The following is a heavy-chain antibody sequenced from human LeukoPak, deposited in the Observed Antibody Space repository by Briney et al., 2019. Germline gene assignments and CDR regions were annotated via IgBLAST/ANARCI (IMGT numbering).Heavy chain of an antibody. CDR1: GGTFSSSA. Sequence: SVKVSCKASGGTFSSSAISWVRQAPGQGLEWMGGIIPIFGTANYAQKFQGRVTITTDESTSTAYMELSSLRSEDTAVYYCARAKVGATLSFDYWGQGTLVTVSS. CDR3: ARAKVGATLSFDY. D-gene: IGHD1-26*01. J-gene: IGHJ4*02. CDR2: IIPIFGTA. V-gene: IGHV1-69*05.